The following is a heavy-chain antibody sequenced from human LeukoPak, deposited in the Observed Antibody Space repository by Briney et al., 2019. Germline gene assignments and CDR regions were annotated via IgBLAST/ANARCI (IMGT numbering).Heavy chain of an antibody. V-gene: IGHV3-23*01. D-gene: IGHD5-12*01. CDR3: AKLSGYDYYFDY. Sequence: GGSLRLSCAASGFTFSSYAMSWVRQAPGKGLEWVSAISGSGGSTYYADSVKGRFTISRDNSKNTLYLQKNSLRAEDTAVYYCAKLSGYDYYFDYWGQGTLVTVSS. J-gene: IGHJ4*02. CDR2: ISGSGGST. CDR1: GFTFSSYA.